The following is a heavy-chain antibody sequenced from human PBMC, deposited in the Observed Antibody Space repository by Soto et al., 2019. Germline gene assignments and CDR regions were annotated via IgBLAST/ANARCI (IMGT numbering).Heavy chain of an antibody. CDR1: GFSLTSAVVG. J-gene: IGHJ6*02. Sequence: SVPTLVNPTHTLTLTCTFSGFSLTSAVVGVGWIRGPPGEALECVALIYWNDEQYYNPSLRNRLTITRDTSKNQVVLTMTNMAPVDTATYYCAHRLPGPSGYDVWGQGTTVTVSS. V-gene: IGHV2-5*01. CDR2: IYWNDEQ. CDR3: AHRLPGPSGYDV. D-gene: IGHD6-13*01.